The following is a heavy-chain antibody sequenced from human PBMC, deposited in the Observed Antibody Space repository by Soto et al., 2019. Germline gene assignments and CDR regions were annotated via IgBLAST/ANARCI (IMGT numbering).Heavy chain of an antibody. J-gene: IGHJ6*02. V-gene: IGHV5-51*01. CDR1: GYSFTSYW. D-gene: IGHD6-13*01. Sequence: GESLKISCKGSGYSFTSYWSGWVRQMPGKGLEWMGIIYPGDSDTRYSPSFQGQVTIPADKSISTAYLQWSSLKASDTAMYYCARRQSSSWYHYGMDVWGQGTTVTVSS. CDR3: ARRQSSSWYHYGMDV. CDR2: IYPGDSDT.